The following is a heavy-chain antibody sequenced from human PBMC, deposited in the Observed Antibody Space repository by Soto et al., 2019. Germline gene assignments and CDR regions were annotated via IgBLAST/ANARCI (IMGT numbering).Heavy chain of an antibody. CDR1: GYTFTSYD. J-gene: IGHJ5*02. CDR3: ARFLKTDIVVVPAAPSGFDP. CDR2: MNPNSGNT. D-gene: IGHD2-2*01. Sequence: ASVKVSCKASGYTFTSYDINWVRQATGQGLEWMGWMNPNSGNTGYAQKFQGRVTMTRNTSISTAYMGLSSLRSEDTAVYYCARFLKTDIVVVPAAPSGFDPWGQGTLVTVSS. V-gene: IGHV1-8*01.